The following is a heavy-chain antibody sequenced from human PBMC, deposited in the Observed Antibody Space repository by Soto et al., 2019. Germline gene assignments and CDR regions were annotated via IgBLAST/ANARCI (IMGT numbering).Heavy chain of an antibody. CDR3: AKEAYCGGDCYAYWYFDL. V-gene: IGHV3-23*01. D-gene: IGHD2-21*01. J-gene: IGHJ2*01. CDR2: ISGSGGST. Sequence: EVQLLESGGGLVQPGGSLRLSCAASGFTFSSYAMSWVRQAPGKGLEWVSAISGSGGSTYYADSVKGRFTISRDNSKNTLYLQMNSLRAEDTAVYYCAKEAYCGGDCYAYWYFDLLGRGTLVTVSS. CDR1: GFTFSSYA.